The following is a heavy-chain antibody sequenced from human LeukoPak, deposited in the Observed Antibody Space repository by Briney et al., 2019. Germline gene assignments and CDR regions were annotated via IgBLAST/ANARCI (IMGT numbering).Heavy chain of an antibody. CDR1: GGSFSGYY. J-gene: IGHJ4*02. V-gene: IGHV4-34*01. CDR3: ARSRYDYVWGSYRSTPYFDY. D-gene: IGHD3-16*02. Sequence: SETLSLTCAVYGGSFSGYYWSWIRQPPGKGLEWIGEINHSGSTNYNPSLKSRVTISVDTSKNQFSLKLSSVTAADTAVYYCARSRYDYVWGSYRSTPYFDYWGQGTLVTVSS. CDR2: INHSGST.